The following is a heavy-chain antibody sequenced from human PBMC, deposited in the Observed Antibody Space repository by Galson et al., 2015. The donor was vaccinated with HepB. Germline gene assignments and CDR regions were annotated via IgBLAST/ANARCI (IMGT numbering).Heavy chain of an antibody. V-gene: IGHV3-48*01. CDR3: ASNPPYYDFWSGYPPAPDY. J-gene: IGHJ4*02. CDR2: ISSSSSTI. CDR1: GFTFSSYS. Sequence: SLRLSCAASGFTFSSYSMNWVRQAPGKGPEWVSYISSSSSTIYYADSVKGRFTISRDNAKNSLYLQMNSLRAEDTAVYYCASNPPYYDFWSGYPPAPDYWGQGTLVTVSS. D-gene: IGHD3-3*01.